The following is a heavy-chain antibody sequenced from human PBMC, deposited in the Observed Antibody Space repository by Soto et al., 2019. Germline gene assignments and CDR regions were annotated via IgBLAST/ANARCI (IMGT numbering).Heavy chain of an antibody. CDR3: ARVGTDSSAGLGY. J-gene: IGHJ4*02. V-gene: IGHV3-48*03. CDR1: GFTFSSYE. Sequence: PWGSLRLSCAASGFTFSSYEMNCVRQAPWKGLEWVSYISSSGSTIYYADSVKGRFTISRDNAKNSLYLQMNSLRAEDTAVYYCARVGTDSSAGLGYWGQGTLVTVSS. D-gene: IGHD3-22*01. CDR2: ISSSGSTI.